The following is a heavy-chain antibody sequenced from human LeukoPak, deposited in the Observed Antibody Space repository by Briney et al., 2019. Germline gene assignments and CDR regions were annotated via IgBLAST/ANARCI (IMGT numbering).Heavy chain of an antibody. J-gene: IGHJ6*02. CDR2: INTNTGNP. D-gene: IGHD6-13*01. CDR3: ASISPYSSSWYSLYYYYYGMDV. Sequence: ASVKVSCKASGYTFTSYAMNWVRQAPGQGLEWVGWINTNTGNPTYAQGFTGRFVFSLDTSVSTAYLQISSLKAEDTAVYYCASISPYSSSWYSLYYYYYGMDVWGQGTTVTVSS. CDR1: GYTFTSYA. V-gene: IGHV7-4-1*02.